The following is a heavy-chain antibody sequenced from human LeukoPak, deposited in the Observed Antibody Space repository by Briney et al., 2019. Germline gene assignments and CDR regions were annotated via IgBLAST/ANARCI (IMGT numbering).Heavy chain of an antibody. CDR1: GGFISSYY. J-gene: IGHJ3*02. CDR3: ARHSDSYGSKRYHDAFDI. V-gene: IGHV4-59*08. CDR2: IYYSGST. D-gene: IGHD5-18*01. Sequence: PSETLSLTCTVSGGFISSYYWSWIRQPPGKGLEWIGYIYYSGSTNYNPSLKSRVTISVDTSKNQFSLKLSSVTAADTAVYYCARHSDSYGSKRYHDAFDIWGQGTMVTVSS.